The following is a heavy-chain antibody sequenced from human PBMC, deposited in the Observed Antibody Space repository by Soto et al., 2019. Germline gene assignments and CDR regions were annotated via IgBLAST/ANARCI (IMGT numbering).Heavy chain of an antibody. D-gene: IGHD2-15*01. CDR1: GGSISSSSYY. J-gene: IGHJ5*02. V-gene: IGHV4-39*01. CDR3: ARHLEGYELAENWFDP. CDR2: IYYSGST. Sequence: SETLSLTCTVSGGSISSSSYYWGWIRQPPGKGLEWIGSIYYSGSTYYNPSLKSRVTISVDTSKNQFSLKLSSVTAADTAVYYCARHLEGYELAENWFDPWGQGTLVTVSS.